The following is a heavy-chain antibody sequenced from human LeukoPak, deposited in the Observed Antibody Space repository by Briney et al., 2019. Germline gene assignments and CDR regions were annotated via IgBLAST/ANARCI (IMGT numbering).Heavy chain of an antibody. CDR2: ISGSGGRP. Sequence: GGSLRLSCAASGFTFSSYAMSWVRQAPGKGLEWVSVISGSGGRPYYEDSVKGRFTISRDNSKNTLYLQMNSLRAEDTAVYYCAKGRSAATIEAAFDYWGQGTLVTVSS. D-gene: IGHD5-12*01. CDR1: GFTFSSYA. CDR3: AKGRSAATIEAAFDY. V-gene: IGHV3-23*01. J-gene: IGHJ4*02.